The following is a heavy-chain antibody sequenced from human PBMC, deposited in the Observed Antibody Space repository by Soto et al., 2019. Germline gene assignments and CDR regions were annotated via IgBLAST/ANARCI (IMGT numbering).Heavy chain of an antibody. CDR1: GDSFSNYY. V-gene: IGHV4-4*07. D-gene: IGHD3-10*01. CDR2: VYTTGGT. CDR3: AREAAETVGDGYWCDP. J-gene: IGHJ5*02. Sequence: SETLSLTCAVSGDSFSNYYWSWIRQSAGRGLEWIGRVYTTGGTNYNPSLKGRVTVSADTSKNQFSLKLYSVTAADTAVYFCAREAAETVGDGYWCDPWGQGTLVTVSS.